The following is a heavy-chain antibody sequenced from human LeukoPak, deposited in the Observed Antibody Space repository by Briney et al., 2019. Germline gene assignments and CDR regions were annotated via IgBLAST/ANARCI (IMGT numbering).Heavy chain of an antibody. D-gene: IGHD2-2*01. J-gene: IGHJ3*02. CDR1: GGSISSYH. Sequence: SETLSLTCTVSGGSISSYHWSWIRQPPGKGLEWIGYIYYSGSTNYNPSLKSRVTISVDTSKNQFSLKLSSVTAADTAVYYCARELGYCSSTSCSPRDAFDIWGQGTMVTVSS. CDR3: ARELGYCSSTSCSPRDAFDI. CDR2: IYYSGST. V-gene: IGHV4-59*01.